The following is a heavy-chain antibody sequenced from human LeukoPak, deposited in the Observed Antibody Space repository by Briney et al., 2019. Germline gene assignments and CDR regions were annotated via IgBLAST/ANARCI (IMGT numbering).Heavy chain of an antibody. Sequence: SDTLSLTCGVSGGSFSGSYLGWIRQPPGKGLEWIGEINLSGSNNYNSSLTSRVTISLDTSKNQFSLNLRSVTTADTAVYFCARVSISLFGVVTAHFDSWGQGTLVAVSS. CDR3: ARVSISLFGVVTAHFDS. CDR1: GGSFSGSY. V-gene: IGHV4-34*01. J-gene: IGHJ4*02. D-gene: IGHD3-3*01. CDR2: INLSGSN.